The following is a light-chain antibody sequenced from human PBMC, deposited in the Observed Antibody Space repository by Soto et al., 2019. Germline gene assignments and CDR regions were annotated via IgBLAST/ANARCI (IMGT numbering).Light chain of an antibody. Sequence: QSALTQPASVSGSPGQSITISCTGTSSDVGGYNYVSWYQQHPAKVPKLMIYDVSNWPSGVSDRFSGSKSGNTASLTISGLQAEDEADYYCYSYTTSSTYVFGTGTKLTVL. CDR2: DVS. J-gene: IGLJ1*01. V-gene: IGLV2-14*01. CDR1: SSDVGGYNY. CDR3: YSYTTSSTYV.